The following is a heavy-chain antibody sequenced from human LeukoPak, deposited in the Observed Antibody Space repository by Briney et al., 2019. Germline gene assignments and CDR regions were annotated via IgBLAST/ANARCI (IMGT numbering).Heavy chain of an antibody. D-gene: IGHD3-9*01. CDR1: GGSISSNNYY. CDR2: IHYSGVT. Sequence: NSSETLSLTCTVSGGSISSNNYYWGWIRQPPGKGLEWIGTIHYSGVTNYNPSLKSRVTMSVDTSKYQFSLKLNSVTAADTAVYYCARHVGRNTGYYVSFDMWGQGTMVTVSS. V-gene: IGHV4-39*01. CDR3: ARHVGRNTGYYVSFDM. J-gene: IGHJ3*02.